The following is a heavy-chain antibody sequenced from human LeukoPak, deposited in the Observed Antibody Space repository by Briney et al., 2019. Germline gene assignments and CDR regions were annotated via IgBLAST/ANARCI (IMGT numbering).Heavy chain of an antibody. Sequence: SETLSLTCTVSGGSISSYYWSWIRQPPEKGLEWIGYIYYSGSTNYNPSLKGRVTISVDTSKNQFSLKLSSVTAADTAVYYCASSRDGYNPDWGQGTLVTVSS. CDR2: IYYSGST. CDR1: GGSISSYY. D-gene: IGHD5-24*01. V-gene: IGHV4-59*01. CDR3: ASSRDGYNPD. J-gene: IGHJ4*02.